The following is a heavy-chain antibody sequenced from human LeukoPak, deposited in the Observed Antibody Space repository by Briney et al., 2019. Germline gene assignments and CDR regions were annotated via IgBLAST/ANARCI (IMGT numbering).Heavy chain of an antibody. D-gene: IGHD6-13*01. J-gene: IGHJ6*02. Sequence: SETLSLTCVVYGGSFNSYYWSWIRQPPGKGLEWIGEINDSGATNYIPSLKSRVTISVDTPKNQFSLKLSSVTAADTAVYYCARDGHSSSWYGDYYYYYGMDVWGQGTTVTVSS. CDR3: ARDGHSSSWYGDYYYYYGMDV. CDR2: INDSGAT. CDR1: GGSFNSYY. V-gene: IGHV4-34*01.